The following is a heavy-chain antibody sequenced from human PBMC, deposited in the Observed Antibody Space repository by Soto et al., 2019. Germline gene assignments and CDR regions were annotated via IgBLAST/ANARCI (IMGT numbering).Heavy chain of an antibody. J-gene: IGHJ6*02. D-gene: IGHD3-3*01. CDR3: ATDSPVRFLEWLVFGMDV. CDR2: FDLENDER. CDR1: GYTLTEVS. V-gene: IGHV1-24*01. Sequence: ASVKVSCKVSGYTLTEVSMHWVRQAPGKGLEWMGSFDLENDERIYAQEFQGRVTMTEDTSTDTAYMELSSLRSEDTAVYYCATDSPVRFLEWLVFGMDVWGQGTVVTVSS.